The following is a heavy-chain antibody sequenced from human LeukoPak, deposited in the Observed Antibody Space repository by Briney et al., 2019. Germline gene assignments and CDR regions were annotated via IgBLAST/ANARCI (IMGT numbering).Heavy chain of an antibody. J-gene: IGHJ4*02. Sequence: GGSLRLSCAASGFTFSSYWMTWVRQAPGKGLEWVANIKQDGSEKYYVDSVKGRFTISRDNAKNSLFLQMNRLRAEDTAVYYCARCSGSYFSVAKDSDYWGQGTLVTVSP. CDR3: ARCSGSYFSVAKDSDY. D-gene: IGHD1-26*01. CDR1: GFTFSSYW. CDR2: IKQDGSEK. V-gene: IGHV3-7*01.